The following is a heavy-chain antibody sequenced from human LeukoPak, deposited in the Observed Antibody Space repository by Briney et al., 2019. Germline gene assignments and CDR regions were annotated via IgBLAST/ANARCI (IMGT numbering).Heavy chain of an antibody. D-gene: IGHD2-15*01. Sequence: SETLSLTCTVSGGSISSSSYYWGWIRQPPGKGLEWIGSIYYSGSTYYNPSLKGRVTISVDTSKNQFSLKLSSVTAADTAVYYCVREGGYCSGGSCYSGFFFDYWGQGTLVTVSS. CDR3: VREGGYCSGGSCYSGFFFDY. J-gene: IGHJ4*02. V-gene: IGHV4-39*02. CDR2: IYYSGST. CDR1: GGSISSSSYY.